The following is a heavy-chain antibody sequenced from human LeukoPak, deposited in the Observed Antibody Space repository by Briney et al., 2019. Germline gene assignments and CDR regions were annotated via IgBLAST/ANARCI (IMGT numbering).Heavy chain of an antibody. J-gene: IGHJ4*02. CDR2: ITSSSSYI. D-gene: IGHD3-22*01. CDR3: ARGPTYYDPSGFYSEY. CDR1: GFTFSSYS. V-gene: IGHV3-21*01. Sequence: GGSLRLSCAASGFTFSSYSMNWVRQAPGKGLEWVSSITSSSSYIYYADTVKGRFTISRDNARNSLYLQMNSLRAEDTAVYFCARGPTYYDPSGFYSEYWGQGALVTVSS.